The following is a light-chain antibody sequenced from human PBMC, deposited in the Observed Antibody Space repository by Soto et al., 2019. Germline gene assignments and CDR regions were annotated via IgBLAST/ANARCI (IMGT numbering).Light chain of an antibody. J-gene: IGLJ3*02. Sequence: QSALTQPPSASGSPGQSVTISCTGTSSEVGGYNYVSWYQQYPGRVPKLMIYEVTKRPSGVPDRFSGSKSGNTASLTVSGLQAEDEADYYCSSYAATNNFYFVFGGGTKVTVL. CDR1: SSEVGGYNY. CDR2: EVT. CDR3: SSYAATNNFYFV. V-gene: IGLV2-8*01.